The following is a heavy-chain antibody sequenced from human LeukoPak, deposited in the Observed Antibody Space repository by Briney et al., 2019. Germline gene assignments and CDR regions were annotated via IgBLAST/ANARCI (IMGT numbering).Heavy chain of an antibody. CDR3: ASVGTTSDYYYSMDV. CDR1: VGTFSNCA. J-gene: IGHJ6*03. Sequence: SVTVSCKSSVGTFSNCAISGVGQAPGQGLEWMGGIIPIFGTANYAQKFQGRVTITTDESTSTAYMELSSLRSEDTAVYYCASVGTTSDYYYSMDVWGKGTTVTVSS. D-gene: IGHD1-26*01. V-gene: IGHV1-69*05. CDR2: IIPIFGTA.